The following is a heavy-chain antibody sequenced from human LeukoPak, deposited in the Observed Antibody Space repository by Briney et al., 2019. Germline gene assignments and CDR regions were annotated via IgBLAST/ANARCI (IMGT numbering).Heavy chain of an antibody. V-gene: IGHV3-21*01. CDR2: ISSSSSYI. J-gene: IGHJ4*02. D-gene: IGHD3-10*01. CDR1: GFTFSSYS. CDR3: ARAPAYYYGSGYYFDY. Sequence: GGSLRLSCAASGFTFSSYSMNWVRQAPGKGLEWVSSISSSSSYIYYADSVKGRFTISRDNAKNSLYLQMNSLRAEDTAVYYCARAPAYYYGSGYYFDYWGQGTLVTVSS.